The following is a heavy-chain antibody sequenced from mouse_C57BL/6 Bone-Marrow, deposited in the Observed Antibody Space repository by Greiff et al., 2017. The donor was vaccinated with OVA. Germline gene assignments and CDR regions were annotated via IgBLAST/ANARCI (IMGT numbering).Heavy chain of an antibody. V-gene: IGHV1-9*01. CDR1: GYTFTGYW. CDR2: ILPGSGST. J-gene: IGHJ1*03. CDR3: ARGNYYCGSSLYWYFDV. Sequence: QVQLQQSGAELMKPGASVKLSCKATGYTFTGYWIEWVKQRPGHGLEWIGEILPGSGSTNYNEKFKGKATFTADTSSNTAYMQLSSLTTEDSAIYYCARGNYYCGSSLYWYFDVWGTGTTVTVSS. D-gene: IGHD1-1*01.